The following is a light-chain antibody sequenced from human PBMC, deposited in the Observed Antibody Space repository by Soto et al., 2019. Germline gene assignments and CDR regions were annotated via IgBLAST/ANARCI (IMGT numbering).Light chain of an antibody. CDR3: QQLNSYSRT. J-gene: IGKJ1*01. CDR1: QGIASY. CDR2: AAA. Sequence: DIQLTQSPSFLSASVGDRVTITCRASQGIASYLAWYQQKPGKAPKLLIYAAATLQSGVPSRFSGSGSGTEFNLTISSLQPEDFATYYCQQLNSYSRTFGQGTKVEIK. V-gene: IGKV1-9*01.